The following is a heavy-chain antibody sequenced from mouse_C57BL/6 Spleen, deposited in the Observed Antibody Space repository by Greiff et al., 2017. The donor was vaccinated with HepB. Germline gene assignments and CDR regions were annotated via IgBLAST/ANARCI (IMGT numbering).Heavy chain of an antibody. CDR2: IHPNSGST. J-gene: IGHJ1*03. CDR3: ACTVVAHWYFDV. CDR1: GYTFTSYW. Sequence: QVQLQQPGAELVKPGASVKLSCKASGYTFTSYWMHWVKQRPGQGLEWIGMIHPNSGSTNYNEKFKSKATLTVDKSSSTAYMQLSSLTSEDSAVYYCACTVVAHWYFDVWGTGTTVTVSS. V-gene: IGHV1-64*01. D-gene: IGHD1-1*01.